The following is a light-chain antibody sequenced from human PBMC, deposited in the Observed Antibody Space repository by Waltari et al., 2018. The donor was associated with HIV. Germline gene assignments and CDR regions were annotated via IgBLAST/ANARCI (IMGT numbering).Light chain of an antibody. CDR3: QQDYNLPWT. V-gene: IGKV3D-7*01. CDR2: GAS. J-gene: IGKJ1*01. CDR1: QSVGSSY. Sequence: EVVMTPSPATLSLSPGDRATLSCRASQSVGSSYLSWYQQKPGQAPRLLIYGASTRATGIPARFSGSGSGTDFTLTISSLQPEDFAVYYCQQDYNLPWTFGQGTKVEIK.